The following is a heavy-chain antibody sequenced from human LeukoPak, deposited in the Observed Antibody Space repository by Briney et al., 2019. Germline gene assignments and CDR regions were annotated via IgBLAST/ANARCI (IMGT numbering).Heavy chain of an antibody. Sequence: SETLSLTCTVSGGSISSGSSYWSWIRQPAGRALEYIGRVSVSGSTNYNPSLKSRVTITVDTSKNQFSLKLSSVTAADTAVYFCAGELTGVPRYNWFDPWGQGTLVTVSS. CDR2: VSVSGST. D-gene: IGHD2-8*01. V-gene: IGHV4-61*02. J-gene: IGHJ5*02. CDR3: AGELTGVPRYNWFDP. CDR1: GGSISSGSSY.